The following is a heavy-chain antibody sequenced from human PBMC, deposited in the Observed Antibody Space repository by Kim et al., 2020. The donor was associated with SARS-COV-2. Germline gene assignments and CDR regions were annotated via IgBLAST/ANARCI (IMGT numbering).Heavy chain of an antibody. CDR3: VRGSSFGYYYYYGMDV. V-gene: IGHV3-30*07. D-gene: IGHD3-10*01. Sequence: SVKGRFTISRDNSKNTLYLQMNSLRAEDTAVYYCVRGSSFGYYYYYGMDVWGQGTTVTVSS. J-gene: IGHJ6*02.